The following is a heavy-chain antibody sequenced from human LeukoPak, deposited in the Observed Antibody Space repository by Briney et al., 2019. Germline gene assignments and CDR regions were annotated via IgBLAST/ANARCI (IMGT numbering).Heavy chain of an antibody. CDR3: ARDSFIDYDDSMEAFDL. J-gene: IGHJ3*01. V-gene: IGHV3-21*01. Sequence: PGGSLRLSCVASGFAFRSYNMNWVRQAPGKGLEWVSSISSSATHIYYADSVKGRFTISRDNAKSSLSLQMNSLRAEDTASYYCARDSFIDYDDSMEAFDLWGQGTLVTVSS. D-gene: IGHD4-17*01. CDR2: ISSSATHI. CDR1: GFAFRSYN.